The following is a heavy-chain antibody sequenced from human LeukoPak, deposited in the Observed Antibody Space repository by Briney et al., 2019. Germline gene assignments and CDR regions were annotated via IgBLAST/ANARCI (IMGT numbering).Heavy chain of an antibody. CDR1: GFTFSSFS. CDR2: ITPTSSYI. CDR3: VRLRRNRASGGFYYYYDY. J-gene: IGHJ4*02. Sequence: GGSLRLSCAASGFTFSSFSMNWVRQAPGKGLEWVSSITPTSSYIYYADSVRGRFTISRDNAKNPLFLQMNSLSAEDTAVYYCVRLRRNRASGGFYYYYDYWGQGILVTVSS. D-gene: IGHD3-22*01. V-gene: IGHV3-21*01.